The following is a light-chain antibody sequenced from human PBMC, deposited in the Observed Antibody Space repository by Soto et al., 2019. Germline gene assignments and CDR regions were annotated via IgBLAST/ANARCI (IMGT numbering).Light chain of an antibody. CDR3: QQYNNWPPFT. V-gene: IGKV3-15*01. CDR2: GAS. J-gene: IGKJ3*01. Sequence: EIVMTQSPATLSVSPRERATLSCRASQSVSNNLAWYQQKPGQAPRLLIYGASTRATGIPARFSGSGSGTEFPLTISSLQSEDFAVYYCQQYNNWPPFTFGPGTKVDIK. CDR1: QSVSNN.